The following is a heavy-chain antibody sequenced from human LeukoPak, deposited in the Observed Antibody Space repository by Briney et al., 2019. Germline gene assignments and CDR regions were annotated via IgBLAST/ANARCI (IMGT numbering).Heavy chain of an antibody. D-gene: IGHD6-19*01. Sequence: PGGSLRLSCVASGFTFGKYWMSWVRQAPGKRLEWVANIKQDGSEKYYVDSVKGRFSISRDNAKNSLYLQMNSLRAEDTAVYYCASVIAVAGDAFDIWGQGTMVTVSS. J-gene: IGHJ3*02. CDR2: IKQDGSEK. V-gene: IGHV3-7*01. CDR3: ASVIAVAGDAFDI. CDR1: GFTFGKYW.